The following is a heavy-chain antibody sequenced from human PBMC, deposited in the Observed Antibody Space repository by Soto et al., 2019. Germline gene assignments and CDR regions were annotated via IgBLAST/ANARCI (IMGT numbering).Heavy chain of an antibody. Sequence: SETLSLTCAVSGGSISSCGYSWSWIRQPPGKGLEWIGYIYHSGSTYYNPSLKSRVTISVDRSKNQFSLKLSSVTAADTAVYYCARADPDYGDYVYFDLWGRGSLVTAPQ. V-gene: IGHV4-30-2*01. D-gene: IGHD4-17*01. CDR1: GGSISSCGYS. CDR3: ARADPDYGDYVYFDL. CDR2: IYHSGST. J-gene: IGHJ2*01.